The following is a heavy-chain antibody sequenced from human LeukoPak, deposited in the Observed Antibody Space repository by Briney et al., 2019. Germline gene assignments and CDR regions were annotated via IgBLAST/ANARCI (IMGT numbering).Heavy chain of an antibody. D-gene: IGHD6-13*01. Sequence: SQTLSLTCAISGDSVSSNSAAWNWIRQSPSRGLEWLGRTYYRSKWYNDYAVSVRSRITINADTSKNQFSLQLNSLTPEDTAVYYCARGAPSGSRYSFDYWGQGTLVTVSS. V-gene: IGHV6-1*01. CDR2: TYYRSKWYN. J-gene: IGHJ4*02. CDR3: ARGAPSGSRYSFDY. CDR1: GDSVSSNSAA.